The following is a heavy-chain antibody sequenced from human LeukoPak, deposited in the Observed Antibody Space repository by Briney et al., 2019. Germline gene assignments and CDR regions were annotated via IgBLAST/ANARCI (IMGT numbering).Heavy chain of an antibody. V-gene: IGHV4-59*11. J-gene: IGHJ6*03. CDR2: IYYSGST. Sequence: SETLSLTCTVSGGSISSHYWGWIRQPPGKGLEWIGYIYYSGSTNYNPSLKSRVTISVDTSKNQFPLKLSSVTAADTAVYYCARVYSSSWNIYYYYYYMDVWGKGTTVTVSS. D-gene: IGHD6-13*01. CDR3: ARVYSSSWNIYYYYYYMDV. CDR1: GGSISSHY.